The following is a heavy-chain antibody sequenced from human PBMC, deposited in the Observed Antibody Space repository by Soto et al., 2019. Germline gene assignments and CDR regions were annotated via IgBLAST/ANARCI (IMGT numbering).Heavy chain of an antibody. Sequence: SETLSLTCTVSGGSISSGDYYWSWIRQPPGKGLEWIGYIYYSGSTYYNPSLKSRVTISVDTSKNQLSLKLSSVTAADTAVYYCARYYYDSSGYSDYWGQGTLVTVSS. CDR2: IYYSGST. CDR1: GGSISSGDYY. D-gene: IGHD3-22*01. CDR3: ARYYYDSSGYSDY. V-gene: IGHV4-30-4*01. J-gene: IGHJ4*02.